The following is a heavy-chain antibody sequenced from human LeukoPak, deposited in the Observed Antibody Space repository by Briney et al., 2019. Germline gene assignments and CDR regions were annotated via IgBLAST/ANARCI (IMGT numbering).Heavy chain of an antibody. CDR1: GFTFSRSD. CDR3: ARVGFAHLDY. Sequence: GGSLRLSCAASGFTFSRSDMHWVRQVTGKGLEWVSGIGTAGDTFYPDSVKGRFTISRDNAKNSLYLQMNSLRAEDTAVYYCARVGFAHLDYWGQGTLVTVSS. J-gene: IGHJ4*02. CDR2: IGTAGDT. V-gene: IGHV3-13*01. D-gene: IGHD3-10*01.